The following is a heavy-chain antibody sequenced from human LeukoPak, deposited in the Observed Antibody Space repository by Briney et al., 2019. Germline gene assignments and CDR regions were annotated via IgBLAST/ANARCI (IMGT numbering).Heavy chain of an antibody. D-gene: IGHD3-22*01. CDR2: IYYSGST. CDR1: GGSVSSSSYY. V-gene: IGHV4-39*01. CDR3: ARQGYYDSSGYIYGMDV. Sequence: PSETLSLTCTVSGGSVSSSSYYWGWIRQPPGKGLEWIGSIYYSGSTYYNPSLKSRVTISVDTSKNQFSLKLSSVTAADTAVYYCARQGYYDSSGYIYGMDVWGQGTTVTVSS. J-gene: IGHJ6*02.